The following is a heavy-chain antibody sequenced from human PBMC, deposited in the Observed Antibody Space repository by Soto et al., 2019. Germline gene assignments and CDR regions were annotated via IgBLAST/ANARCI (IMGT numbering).Heavy chain of an antibody. D-gene: IGHD3-9*01. CDR2: ILFDGRNE. CDR3: AKDKPPRNDILTGYFSGVDC. Sequence: GGSLRLSCAASGFIFGNYAMHWVRQAPGKGLEWVALILFDGRNEFYADSVQGRFSISRDNSRNTLYLQMNNLRPEDTAVYYCAKDKPPRNDILTGYFSGVDCWGQGTRFTVSS. V-gene: IGHV3-30*18. CDR1: GFIFGNYA. J-gene: IGHJ4*02.